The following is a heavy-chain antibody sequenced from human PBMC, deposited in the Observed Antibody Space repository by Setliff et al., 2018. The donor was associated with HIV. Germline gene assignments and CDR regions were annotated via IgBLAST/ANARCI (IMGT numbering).Heavy chain of an antibody. CDR1: AYTFTTYD. J-gene: IGHJ6*03. V-gene: IGHV1-8*01. CDR3: VRGPSSGWPAYYYYMDV. Sequence: GASVKVSCKASAYTFTTYDINWVRQATGQGLEWMGWMNPNSGTTAYAQKFQGRVNMTRDTSISTAYMELSSLISEDTAVYYCVRGPSSGWPAYYYYMDVWGTGTTVTVSS. D-gene: IGHD6-19*01. CDR2: MNPNSGTT.